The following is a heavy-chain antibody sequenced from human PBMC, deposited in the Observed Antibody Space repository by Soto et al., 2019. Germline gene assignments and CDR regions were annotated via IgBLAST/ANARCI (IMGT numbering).Heavy chain of an antibody. CDR3: ARGKRSKTASAGTGWFDP. Sequence: QLQLQESGSGLLKPSQTLSLNCSVSGDSISSGGLSWNWLRQSPGRGLEWIGYIYYPGLTYYNPSFKSRVSMSLDTSENQVSLSLSSVTAADSAVYYCARGKRSKTASAGTGWFDPWGPGTLVTVSS. CDR2: IYYPGLT. J-gene: IGHJ5*02. D-gene: IGHD6-13*01. V-gene: IGHV4-30-2*06. CDR1: GDSISSGGLS.